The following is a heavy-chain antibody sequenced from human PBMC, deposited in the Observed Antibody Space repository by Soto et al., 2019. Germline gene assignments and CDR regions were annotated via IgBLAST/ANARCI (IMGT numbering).Heavy chain of an antibody. CDR2: IYHSGST. CDR1: GGSISSGGYS. CDR3: ARDYRYYDILTGNAPGGMDV. Sequence: PSETLSLTCAVSGGSISSGGYSWSWIRQPPGKGLEWIGYIYHSGSTYYNPSLKSRVTISVDRSKNQFSLKLSSVTAADTAVYYCARDYRYYDILTGNAPGGMDVWGQGTTVTVSS. J-gene: IGHJ6*02. V-gene: IGHV4-30-2*01. D-gene: IGHD3-9*01.